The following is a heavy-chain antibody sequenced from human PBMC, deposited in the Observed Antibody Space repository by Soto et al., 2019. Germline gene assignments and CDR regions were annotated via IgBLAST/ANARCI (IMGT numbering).Heavy chain of an antibody. Sequence: ASVKVSCKASGGTFSSYAISWVRQAPGQGLEWMGRIIPILGIANYAQKFQGRVTITADKSTSTAYMELSSLRSEDTAVYYCATSVGAYDAFDIWGQGTMVTVSS. CDR2: IIPILGIA. D-gene: IGHD1-26*01. CDR3: ATSVGAYDAFDI. V-gene: IGHV1-69*04. CDR1: GGTFSSYA. J-gene: IGHJ3*02.